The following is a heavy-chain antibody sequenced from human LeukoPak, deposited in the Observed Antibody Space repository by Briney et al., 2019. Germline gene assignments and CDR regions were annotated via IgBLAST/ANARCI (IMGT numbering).Heavy chain of an antibody. Sequence: ASVKVSCKASGGTFSSYAISWVRQAPGQGLEWMGGIIPIFGTVNYAQKFQGRVTITTDESTSTAYMQLSSLRSEDTAVYYCARDLEYSSSSYLNDWGQGTLVTVSS. CDR1: GGTFSSYA. CDR3: ARDLEYSSSSYLND. V-gene: IGHV1-69*05. D-gene: IGHD6-6*01. CDR2: IIPIFGTV. J-gene: IGHJ4*02.